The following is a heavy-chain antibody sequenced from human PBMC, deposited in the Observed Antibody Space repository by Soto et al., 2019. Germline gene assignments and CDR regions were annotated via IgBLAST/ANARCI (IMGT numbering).Heavy chain of an antibody. CDR2: IYYSGLT. Sequence: SETLSLTCTVSGGSIRSGGYYWNWIRQHPGEGLEWIGYIYYSGLTYYNPSLRSRTTISVDASKNQFSLKLSSVTAADTAVYYCASRAGFTYYGMDVWGQGTTVTVSS. J-gene: IGHJ6*02. CDR1: GGSIRSGGYY. V-gene: IGHV4-31*03. CDR3: ASRAGFTYYGMDV.